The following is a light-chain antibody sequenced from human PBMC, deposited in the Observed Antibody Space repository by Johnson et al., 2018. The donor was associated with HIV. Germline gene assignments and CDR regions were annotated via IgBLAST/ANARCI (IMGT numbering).Light chain of an antibody. J-gene: IGLJ1*01. CDR2: DNN. CDR1: SSTFGNSY. V-gene: IGLV1-51*01. Sequence: QSVLTQPPSVSAAPGQRVTISCSGASSTFGNSYISWYQLLPGTAPKLLIYDNNKRPSGIPDRFSGSKSGTSATLGITGLQTGDEADYYCGTWDSSLSAGCYVFGTGTKVTVL. CDR3: GTWDSSLSAGCYV.